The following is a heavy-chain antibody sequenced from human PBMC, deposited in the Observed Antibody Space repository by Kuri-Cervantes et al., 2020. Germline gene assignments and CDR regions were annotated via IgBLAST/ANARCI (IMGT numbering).Heavy chain of an antibody. V-gene: IGHV3-48*01. J-gene: IGHJ4*02. CDR1: GFTFSSYS. CDR2: ISSSSSTI. Sequence: LSLTCAASGFTFSSYSMNWVRQAPGKGLEWVSYISSSSSTIYYADSVKGRFTISRDNAKNSLYLQMNSLRAEDTAVYYCARDGYNPFDYWGQGTLVTVSS. CDR3: ARDGYNPFDY. D-gene: IGHD5-24*01.